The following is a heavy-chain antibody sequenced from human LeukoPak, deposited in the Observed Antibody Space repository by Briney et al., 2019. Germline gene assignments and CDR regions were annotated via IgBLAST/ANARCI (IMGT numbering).Heavy chain of an antibody. CDR3: AKDCDFWSGYFKYYYYYGMDV. CDR1: GFTFSSYA. J-gene: IGHJ6*02. V-gene: IGHV3-23*01. Sequence: GGSPRLSCAASGFTFSSYAMSLVRQAPGKGLEWVSAISGSGGSTYYADSVKGRFTISRDNYKNTLYLQMNSLRAEDTAVYYCAKDCDFWSGYFKYYYYYGMDVWGQGTTVTVSS. D-gene: IGHD3-3*01. CDR2: ISGSGGST.